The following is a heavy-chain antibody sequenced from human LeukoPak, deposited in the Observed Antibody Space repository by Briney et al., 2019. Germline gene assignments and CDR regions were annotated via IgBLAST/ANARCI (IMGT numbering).Heavy chain of an antibody. CDR3: ASGLLYISGWTFDY. D-gene: IGHD6-19*01. CDR2: IYHSGST. CDR1: GAPFSSSNW. Sequence: PSETLSLTCAVSGAPFSSSNWWSGARTPQGKGREWIGEIYHSGSTNYNPSLESRVTMSVDKSKNLFSLRLTSVTAADTAVYYCASGLLYISGWTFDYWGQGTLVTVSS. J-gene: IGHJ4*02. V-gene: IGHV4-4*02.